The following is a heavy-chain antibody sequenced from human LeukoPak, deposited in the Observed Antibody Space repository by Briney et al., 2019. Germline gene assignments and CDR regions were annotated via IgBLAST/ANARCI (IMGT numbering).Heavy chain of an antibody. Sequence: PSETLSLTCTVSGVSISTYSWSWIRQPPGKGLEWIGYISYSGSTSYNPSLRSRVTISVDTSKNQFSLKLSSVTAADTAVYYCARDVYGPTDYWGQGTLVTVSS. CDR1: GVSISTYS. J-gene: IGHJ4*02. CDR3: ARDVYGPTDY. V-gene: IGHV4-59*12. D-gene: IGHD3-10*01. CDR2: ISYSGST.